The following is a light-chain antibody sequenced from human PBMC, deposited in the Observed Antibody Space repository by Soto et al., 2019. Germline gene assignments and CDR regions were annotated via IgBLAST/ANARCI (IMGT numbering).Light chain of an antibody. Sequence: QSALTQPASVSGSPGQPITISCTGTSSDVGGYNYVSWYQQHPGKVPRLMIYDVSNRPSGVSNRFSGSKSGNTASLTISGLQAEDEADYYCSSYTTSPLSYVFXTGTKVTVL. CDR1: SSDVGGYNY. CDR2: DVS. V-gene: IGLV2-14*01. J-gene: IGLJ1*01. CDR3: SSYTTSPLSYV.